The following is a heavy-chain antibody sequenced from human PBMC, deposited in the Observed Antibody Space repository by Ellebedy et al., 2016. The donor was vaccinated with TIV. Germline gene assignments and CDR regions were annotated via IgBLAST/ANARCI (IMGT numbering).Heavy chain of an antibody. CDR2: MNQVGSEK. J-gene: IGHJ4*02. CDR3: ARDPNSPGDTGYGDY. CDR1: GFTFNTYW. Sequence: GESLKISCAASGFTFNTYWMSWVRQAPGKGLEWVANMNQVGSEKYYADSVKGRFTISRDNAKNSLYLQMNSLRAEDTAVYYCARDPNSPGDTGYGDYWGQGAVVTVSS. D-gene: IGHD5-12*01. V-gene: IGHV3-7*03.